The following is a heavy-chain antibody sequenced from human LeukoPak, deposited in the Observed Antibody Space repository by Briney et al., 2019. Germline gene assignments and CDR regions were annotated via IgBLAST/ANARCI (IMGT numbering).Heavy chain of an antibody. CDR2: IWYDGSNK. Sequence: GGSLRLSCAASGFTFSSYGMHWVRQAPGKGLEWVAVIWYDGSNKYYADSVKGRLTISRDNSKNTLYLQMNSLRAEDTAVYYCAGGPVPVSRLYYYGMDVWGQGTTVTVSS. CDR3: AGGPVPVSRLYYYGMDV. D-gene: IGHD2-2*01. J-gene: IGHJ6*02. V-gene: IGHV3-33*01. CDR1: GFTFSSYG.